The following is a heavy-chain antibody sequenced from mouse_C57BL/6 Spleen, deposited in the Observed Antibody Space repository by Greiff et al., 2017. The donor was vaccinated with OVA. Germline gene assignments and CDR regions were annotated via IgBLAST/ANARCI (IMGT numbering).Heavy chain of an antibody. V-gene: IGHV1-82*01. J-gene: IGHJ2*01. CDR1: GYAFSSSW. CDR2: IYPGDGDT. Sequence: VKLQESGPELVKPGASVKISCKASGYAFSSSWMNWVKQRPGKGLEWIGRIYPGDGDTNYNGKFKGKATLTADKSSSTAYMQLSSLTSEDSAVYFCARGGTTVVAGSSYFDYWGQGTTLTVSS. D-gene: IGHD1-1*01. CDR3: ARGGTTVVAGSSYFDY.